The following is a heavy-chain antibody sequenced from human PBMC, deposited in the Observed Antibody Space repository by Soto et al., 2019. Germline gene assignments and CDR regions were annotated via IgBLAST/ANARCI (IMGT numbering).Heavy chain of an antibody. CDR1: GFPFTSFF. CDR3: VSAPNFFDI. V-gene: IGHV1-46*01. J-gene: IGHJ4*02. Sequence: HVQLVQSGAEVKRPGASVKVSCKASGFPFTSFFIHWVRQAPGQGLEWMGVINPSRGSANYAQKFQGRLTLTRDTSSSTVYMDLSSLKSEDTALYYCVSAPNFFDIGGQGTLVTVSS. CDR2: INPSRGSA.